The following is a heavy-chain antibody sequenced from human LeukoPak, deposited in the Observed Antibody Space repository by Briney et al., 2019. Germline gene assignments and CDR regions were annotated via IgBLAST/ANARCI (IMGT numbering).Heavy chain of an antibody. D-gene: IGHD3-22*01. CDR2: ISSSGSTI. V-gene: IGHV3-48*03. J-gene: IGHJ4*02. CDR3: AKDPTHYRVWDYYETIGLSY. CDR1: GFTFSSYE. Sequence: GGSLRLSCAASGFTFSSYEMNWVRQAPGKGLEWVSYISSSGSTIYYADSVKGRFTVSRDNSKNTLNLQMNSLRAEDTAVYYCAKDPTHYRVWDYYETIGLSYWGQGTLVTVSS.